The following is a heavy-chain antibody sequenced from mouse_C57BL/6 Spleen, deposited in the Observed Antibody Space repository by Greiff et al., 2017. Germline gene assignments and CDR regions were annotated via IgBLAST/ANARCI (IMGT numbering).Heavy chain of an antibody. CDR2: INPNNGGT. CDR3: AREAIYYGNYYFDY. J-gene: IGHJ2*01. D-gene: IGHD2-1*01. Sequence: EVQLKESGPELVKPGASVKMSCKASGYTFTDYNMHWVKQSHGKSLEWIGYINPNNGGTSYNQKFKGKATLTVNKSSSTAYMELRSLTSEDSAVYYCAREAIYYGNYYFDYWGQGTTLTVSS. V-gene: IGHV1-22*01. CDR1: GYTFTDYN.